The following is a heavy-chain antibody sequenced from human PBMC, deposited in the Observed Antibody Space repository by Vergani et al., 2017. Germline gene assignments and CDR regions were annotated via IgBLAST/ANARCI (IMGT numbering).Heavy chain of an antibody. Sequence: EVQLLESGGGLVQPGGSLRLSCAASGFTFSSYAMSWVRQAPGKGLEWVSAISGSGGSTYYADSVKGRFTISRDNSKNTLYLQMNSLRAEDTAVYYCARVPPWSYYDSARVAPPDNDAFDIWGQGTMVTVSS. CDR3: ARVPPWSYYDSARVAPPDNDAFDI. CDR2: ISGSGGST. J-gene: IGHJ3*02. CDR1: GFTFSSYA. V-gene: IGHV3-23*01. D-gene: IGHD3-22*01.